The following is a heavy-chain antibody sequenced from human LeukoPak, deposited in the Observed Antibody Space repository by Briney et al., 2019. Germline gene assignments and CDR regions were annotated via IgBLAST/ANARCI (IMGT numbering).Heavy chain of an antibody. Sequence: GGSLKLSCAASGFTFTSYGMQWVRQAPGKGLEWVALIWFDGSNKYYADSVKGRFTISRDDSKNTLYLQMSSLRAEDTAVYFCARDRAMVRGKEWYFDIWGRGTLATVSS. J-gene: IGHJ2*01. V-gene: IGHV3-33*01. D-gene: IGHD3-10*01. CDR3: ARDRAMVRGKEWYFDI. CDR1: GFTFTSYG. CDR2: IWFDGSNK.